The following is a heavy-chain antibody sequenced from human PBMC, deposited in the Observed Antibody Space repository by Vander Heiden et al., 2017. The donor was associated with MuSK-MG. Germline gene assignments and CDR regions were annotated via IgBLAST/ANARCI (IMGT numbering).Heavy chain of an antibody. Sequence: EVQLVQAGAEVKKPGESLKISCKGSGYSSTSYWIGWVRQMPGKGLEWMGIIYPGDSDTRYSPSFQGQVTISADKAISTAYLQWSSLKASDTAMYYCARHLRYCSGVSCSGDYYYYYGMDVWGQGTTVTVSS. J-gene: IGHJ6*02. D-gene: IGHD2-15*01. CDR2: IYPGDSDT. CDR3: ARHLRYCSGVSCSGDYYYYYGMDV. V-gene: IGHV5-51*01. CDR1: GYSSTSYW.